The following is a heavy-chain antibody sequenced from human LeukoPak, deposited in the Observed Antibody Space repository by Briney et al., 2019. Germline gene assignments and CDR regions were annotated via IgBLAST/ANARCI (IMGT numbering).Heavy chain of an antibody. Sequence: SGGSLRLSCAASGFTFSSYGMSWVRQAPGKGLEWVSAISGSGGSTYYADSVKGRFTISRDNSKNTLYLQMNSLRAEDTAIYYCARGLKLASLRYFDWLLYLDFWGPGTLVTVSS. V-gene: IGHV3-23*01. D-gene: IGHD3-9*01. J-gene: IGHJ4*02. CDR1: GFTFSSYG. CDR3: ARGLKLASLRYFDWLLYLDF. CDR2: ISGSGGST.